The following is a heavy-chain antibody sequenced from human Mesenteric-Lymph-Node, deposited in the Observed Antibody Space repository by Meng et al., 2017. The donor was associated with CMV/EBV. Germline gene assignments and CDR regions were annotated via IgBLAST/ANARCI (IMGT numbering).Heavy chain of an antibody. CDR1: GGSFSGYY. CDR2: INHSGST. Sequence: SETLSLTCAVYGGSFSGYYWSWIRQPPGKGLEWIGEINHSGSTNYNPSLKSRVTISVDTPKNQFSLKLSSVTAADTAVYYCARGFPGIAGRDYWGQGTLVTVSS. D-gene: IGHD3-10*01. CDR3: ARGFPGIAGRDY. V-gene: IGHV4-34*01. J-gene: IGHJ4*02.